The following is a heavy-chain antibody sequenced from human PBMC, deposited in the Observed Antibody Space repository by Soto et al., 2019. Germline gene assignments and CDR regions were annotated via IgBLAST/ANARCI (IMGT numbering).Heavy chain of an antibody. D-gene: IGHD2-21*02. J-gene: IGHJ6*02. Sequence: PGGSLRLSCVASGFIVSSNYMNWVRQAPGKGLEWVAVIYSGGSAYYAAPVKGRFTISRDDSKNTLYLQMNSLKTEDTAVYYCTTGVTSRGMDVWGQGTTVTVSS. V-gene: IGHV3-53*01. CDR2: IYSGGSA. CDR1: GFIVSSNY. CDR3: TTGVTSRGMDV.